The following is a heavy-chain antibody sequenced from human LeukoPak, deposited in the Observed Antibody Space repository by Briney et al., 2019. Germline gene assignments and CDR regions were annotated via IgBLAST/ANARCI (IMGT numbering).Heavy chain of an antibody. V-gene: IGHV3-33*08. Sequence: GGCLRLSCEASGFSFSDSGMHCVRQAPGKGLEWVAVLWSDERIKYYADPVKGRFTISRDNSKKTVWLQMDSLTVEDTALYYCATEGPDGTYSYFHHWGQGTLVIVSS. CDR2: LWSDERIK. CDR3: ATEGPDGTYSYFHH. CDR1: GFSFSDSG. J-gene: IGHJ4*02. D-gene: IGHD1-26*01.